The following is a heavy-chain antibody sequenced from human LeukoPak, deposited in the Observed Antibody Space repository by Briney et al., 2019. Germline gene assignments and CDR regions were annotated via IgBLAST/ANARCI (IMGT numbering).Heavy chain of an antibody. CDR3: TQVVPAANYYYGMDV. V-gene: IGHV3-49*03. J-gene: IGHJ6*02. CDR1: GFTFGDYA. Sequence: PGGSLRLSCTASGFTFGDYAMSWFRQAPGKGLEWVGFIRSKAYGGTTEYAASVKGRFTISRDDSKSTAYLQMNSLKTEDTAVYYCTQVVPAANYYYGMDVWGQGTTVTVSS. D-gene: IGHD2-2*01. CDR2: IRSKAYGGTT.